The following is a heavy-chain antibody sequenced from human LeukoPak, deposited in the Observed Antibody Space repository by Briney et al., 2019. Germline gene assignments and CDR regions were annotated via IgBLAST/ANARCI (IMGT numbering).Heavy chain of an antibody. CDR3: ARNEGYSCAPGGWFDP. Sequence: SVKVSCKASGGTFSSYAISWLRQAPGQGLEWMGGIIPIFGTANYAQKFQGRVTITTDESTSTAYMELSSLRSEDTAVYYCARNEGYSCAPGGWFDPWGQGTLVTVST. CDR2: IIPIFGTA. V-gene: IGHV1-69*05. D-gene: IGHD5-18*01. J-gene: IGHJ5*02. CDR1: GGTFSSYA.